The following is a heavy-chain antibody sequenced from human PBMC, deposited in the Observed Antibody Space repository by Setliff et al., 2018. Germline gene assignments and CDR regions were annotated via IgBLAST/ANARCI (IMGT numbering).Heavy chain of an antibody. V-gene: IGHV3-11*01. Sequence: GGSLRLSCAASGFTFSDYYMNWIRQAPGKGLEWVSSISSSSSTIFYADSVKGRFTISRDNAKNSLYLQMNTLRVEDTAMYYCARGGGYCTTSSCYSVWFDPWGQGTLVTVSS. CDR3: ARGGGYCTTSSCYSVWFDP. J-gene: IGHJ5*02. CDR1: GFTFSDYY. CDR2: ISSSSSTI. D-gene: IGHD2-15*01.